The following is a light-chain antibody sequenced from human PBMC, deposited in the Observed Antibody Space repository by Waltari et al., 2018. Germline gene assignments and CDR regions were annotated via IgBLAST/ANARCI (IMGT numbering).Light chain of an antibody. J-gene: IGLJ2*01. CDR3: CSYAGSGTPVI. CDR1: SSDVGTYNL. Sequence: QSALTQPASVSGSPGQSITISCTGTSSDVGTYNLVSWYQHHPGKAPKLIIYEGTKRPSGVSNRFSGSKSVNTASLTISGLQAEDEAAYYCCSYAGSGTPVILGGGTKLTVL. CDR2: EGT. V-gene: IGLV2-23*01.